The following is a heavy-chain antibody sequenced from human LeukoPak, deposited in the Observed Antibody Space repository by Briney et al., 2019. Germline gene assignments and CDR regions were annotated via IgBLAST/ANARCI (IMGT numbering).Heavy chain of an antibody. D-gene: IGHD2-2*02. J-gene: IGHJ4*02. V-gene: IGHV4-30-4*01. CDR2: IYYSGIT. CDR1: GGSISSDDYY. Sequence: SETLSLTCTVSGGSISSDDYYWSWIRQPPGKGLECIGYIYYSGITHYNPSLKSRLTISVDTSKNQFSLKLSSVTAADTAVYYCGRSYCSSKSCYRSLDYWGQGTLVTVSS. CDR3: GRSYCSSKSCYRSLDY.